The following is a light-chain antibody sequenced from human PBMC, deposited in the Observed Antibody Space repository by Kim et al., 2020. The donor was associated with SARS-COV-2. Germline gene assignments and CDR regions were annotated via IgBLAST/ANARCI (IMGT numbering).Light chain of an antibody. CDR3: QYDNIDSWT. V-gene: IGKV1-5*03. Sequence: DIQMTQSPSTLSASVGDRVTITCRASQTINSRLAWYQRKPGKAPKLLIHTASSLESGVPSRFSGSGSGTEFTLTISSLQPGDFATYYCQYDNIDSWTFGQGTKVYIK. J-gene: IGKJ1*01. CDR2: TAS. CDR1: QTINSR.